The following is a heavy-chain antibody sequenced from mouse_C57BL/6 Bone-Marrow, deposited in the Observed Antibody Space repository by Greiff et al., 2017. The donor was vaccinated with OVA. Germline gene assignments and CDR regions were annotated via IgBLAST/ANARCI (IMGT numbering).Heavy chain of an antibody. D-gene: IGHD4-1*02. Sequence: VHVKQSGAELVRPGSSVKMSCKTSGNTFTSYGINWVKQRPGQGLEWIGYIYIGNGYTEYNEKFKGKATLPSDTSSSTAYMQLSSLTSEDSPIYFCAISPTGDYWGQCTTLPVSS. CDR1: GNTFTSYG. CDR3: AISPTGDY. V-gene: IGHV1-58*01. J-gene: IGHJ2*01. CDR2: IYIGNGYT.